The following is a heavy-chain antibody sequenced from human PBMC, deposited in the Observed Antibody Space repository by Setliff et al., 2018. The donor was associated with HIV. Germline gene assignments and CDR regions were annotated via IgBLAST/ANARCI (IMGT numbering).Heavy chain of an antibody. CDR3: ARYRDSSDPGFYYMDV. CDR2: IDSFKGNT. CDR1: GYTNTDSR. D-gene: IGHD3-22*01. Sequence: ASVKVSCRPSGYTNTDSRITWLRQAPGQGLEWMGWIDSFKGNTKYAQKFQGRVTMITDTSTNTAYMELKSLRSDDTAVYYCARYRDSSDPGFYYMDVWGKGTTVTVSS. V-gene: IGHV1-18*01. J-gene: IGHJ6*03.